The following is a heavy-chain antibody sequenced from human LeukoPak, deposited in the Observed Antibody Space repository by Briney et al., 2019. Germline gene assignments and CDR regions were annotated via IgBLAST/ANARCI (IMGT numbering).Heavy chain of an antibody. D-gene: IGHD3/OR15-3a*01. Sequence: GASVKVSCKASGYTFTSYGISWVRQAPGQGLEWMGWISAYNGNTNYAQNLQGRGTMTTDTTTRTAYMELRSLRSDDTAVYYCASSFWTPGAFDIWGQGTMVTVSS. J-gene: IGHJ3*02. CDR1: GYTFTSYG. CDR3: ASSFWTPGAFDI. V-gene: IGHV1-18*01. CDR2: ISAYNGNT.